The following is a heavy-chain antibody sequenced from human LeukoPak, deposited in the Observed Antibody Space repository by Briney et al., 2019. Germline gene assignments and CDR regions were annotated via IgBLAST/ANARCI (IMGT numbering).Heavy chain of an antibody. D-gene: IGHD3-22*01. CDR3: ARGVLQDYFDSSGFHHRGGVDF. J-gene: IGHJ4*02. V-gene: IGHV4-34*01. CDR1: GGSFSGYY. CDR2: INHSGST. Sequence: PSETLSLTCAVYGGSFSGYYWSWIRQPPGKGLEWIGEINHSGSTNYNPSLKSRVTISVDTSKNQVSLTLTSVTAADTATYFCARGVLQDYFDSSGFHHRGGVDFWGQGTLVTVSS.